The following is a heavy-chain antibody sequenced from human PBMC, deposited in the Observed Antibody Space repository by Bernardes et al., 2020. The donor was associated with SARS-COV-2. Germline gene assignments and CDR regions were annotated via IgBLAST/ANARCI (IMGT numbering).Heavy chain of an antibody. Sequence: GGSLRLSCAASGFTVSSNYMSWVRQAPGKGLEWVSVIYSGGSTYYADSVKGRFTISRDNSKNTLYLQMNSLRAEDTAVYYCARDDCSSTSCLYYYGMDVWGQGTTVTVSS. CDR1: GFTVSSNY. CDR3: ARDDCSSTSCLYYYGMDV. D-gene: IGHD2-2*01. V-gene: IGHV3-53*01. CDR2: IYSGGST. J-gene: IGHJ6*02.